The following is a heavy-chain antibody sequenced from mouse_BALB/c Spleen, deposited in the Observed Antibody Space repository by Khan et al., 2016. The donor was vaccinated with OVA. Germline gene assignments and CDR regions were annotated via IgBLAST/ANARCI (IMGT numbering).Heavy chain of an antibody. D-gene: IGHD2-14*01. Sequence: VQLVESGAELVKPGASVKLSCKASGYTFTSYDINWVRQRPEQGLEWIGWMFPGDGSTKYNENFKGKATLTTDKSSSTAYMQLSRLTSEDSGAYFGARGGYGGFAYWGQGTLVTVSA. V-gene: IGHV1-85*01. CDR1: GYTFTSYD. J-gene: IGHJ3*01. CDR2: MFPGDGST. CDR3: ARGGYGGFAY.